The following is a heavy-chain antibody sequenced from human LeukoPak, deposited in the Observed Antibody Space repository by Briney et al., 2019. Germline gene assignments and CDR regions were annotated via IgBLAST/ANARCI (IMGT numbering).Heavy chain of an antibody. CDR1: GGSFSGYY. D-gene: IGHD3-16*02. CDR3: ARMVWGSYRYSESGDAFDI. CDR2: INHSGST. Sequence: SSETLSLTCAVYGGSFSGYYWSWIRQPPGKGLEWIGEINHSGSTNYNPSLKSRVTISVDTSKNQFSLKLSSVTAADTAVYYCARMVWGSYRYSESGDAFDIWGQGTMVTVSS. J-gene: IGHJ3*02. V-gene: IGHV4-34*01.